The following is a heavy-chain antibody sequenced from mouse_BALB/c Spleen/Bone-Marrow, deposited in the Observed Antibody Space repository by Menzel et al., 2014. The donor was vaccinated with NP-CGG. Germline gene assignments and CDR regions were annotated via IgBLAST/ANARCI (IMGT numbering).Heavy chain of an antibody. CDR2: TWAGGST. CDR1: GFSLTSYG. CDR3: ARASTYYGNYFDY. D-gene: IGHD2-10*01. Sequence: VKLQESGPGLVAPSQSLSIICIVSGFSLTSYGVHWVRQPPGKGLEWLGVTWAGGSTNYNSALMSRLSISKDNSKSQVFLKMNSLQTDDTAMYYCARASTYYGNYFDYWGQGTTLTVSS. V-gene: IGHV2-9*02. J-gene: IGHJ2*01.